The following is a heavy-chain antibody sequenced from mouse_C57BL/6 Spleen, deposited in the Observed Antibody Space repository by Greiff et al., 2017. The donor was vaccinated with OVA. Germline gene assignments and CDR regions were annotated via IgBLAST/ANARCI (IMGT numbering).Heavy chain of an antibody. J-gene: IGHJ2*01. CDR2: IDPSDSET. Sequence: QVQLQQSGAELVRPGSSVKLSCKASGYTFTSYWMHWVKQRPIQGLEWIGNIDPSDSETHYNQKFKDKATLTVDKSSSTAYMQLSSLTSEDSEVYDCAREAREITTVVAYYFDYWGQGTTLTVSS. CDR1: GYTFTSYW. D-gene: IGHD1-1*01. V-gene: IGHV1-52*01. CDR3: AREAREITTVVAYYFDY.